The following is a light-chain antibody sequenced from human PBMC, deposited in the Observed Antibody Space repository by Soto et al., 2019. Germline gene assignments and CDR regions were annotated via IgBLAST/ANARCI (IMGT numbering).Light chain of an antibody. Sequence: QSDLTQPPSASGSPGQSVTISCTGTLSDVGGQTSVSWYRQDPGKAPQLILYDVTRRPSGVPKRFSGSRSGSKASLTVSGLQAEDEATYYCSSYTGRSLIFGGGTKLTVL. CDR3: SSYTGRSLI. J-gene: IGLJ2*01. CDR1: LSDVGGQTS. CDR2: DVT. V-gene: IGLV2-8*01.